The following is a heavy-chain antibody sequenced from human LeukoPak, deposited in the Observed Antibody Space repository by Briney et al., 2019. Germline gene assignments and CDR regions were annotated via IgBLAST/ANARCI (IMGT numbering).Heavy chain of an antibody. J-gene: IGHJ4*02. V-gene: IGHV3-23*01. CDR3: AKVMGFSVGQDEYYFDY. D-gene: IGHD2-8*01. Sequence: GGSVRLSCAASGFTFSSYAMTWVRQAPGKGLEWGSGISGSGGSTYYADSVKGRFTASRDNSKKTVYLQMNSLRAEDTAVYYCAKVMGFSVGQDEYYFDYWGQGTLVTVSS. CDR1: GFTFSSYA. CDR2: ISGSGGST.